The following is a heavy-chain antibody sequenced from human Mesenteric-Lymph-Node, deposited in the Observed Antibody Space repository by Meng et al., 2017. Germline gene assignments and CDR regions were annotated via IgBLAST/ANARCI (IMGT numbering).Heavy chain of an antibody. Sequence: GGSLRLSCAASGFTFSSYWMHWVRQAPGKGLVWVSRINSDGSSTSYADSVKGRFTISRDNAKNTLYLQMNSLRAEDTAVYYCARQTAVAGRLYYYYGMDVWGQGTTVTVSS. CDR1: GFTFSSYW. D-gene: IGHD6-19*01. CDR2: INSDGSST. J-gene: IGHJ6*02. V-gene: IGHV3-74*01. CDR3: ARQTAVAGRLYYYYGMDV.